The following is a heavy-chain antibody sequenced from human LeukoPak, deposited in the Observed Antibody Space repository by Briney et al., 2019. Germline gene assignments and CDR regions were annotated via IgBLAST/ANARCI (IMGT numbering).Heavy chain of an antibody. D-gene: IGHD6-19*01. J-gene: IGHJ4*02. Sequence: GGSLRLSCAASGFTFSTYWMCWVRHAPGKGLECVSQISPDGISTNYADSVKGRFTISRDNAKNTLYLQMSSLRAEDTTVYYCARAKYNNGWDCWGQGTLVTVSS. CDR1: GFTFSTYW. V-gene: IGHV3-74*01. CDR3: ARAKYNNGWDC. CDR2: ISPDGIST.